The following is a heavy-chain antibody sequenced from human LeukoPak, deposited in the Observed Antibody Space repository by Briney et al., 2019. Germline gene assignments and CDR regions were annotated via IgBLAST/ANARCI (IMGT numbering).Heavy chain of an antibody. Sequence: ASVKVSCKASGYTFTSYGISWVRQAPGQGLEWMGWISAYNGNTNYAQKLQGRVTMTTDTSTSTAYMELRSLGSDDTAVYYCAREGVGSGWTNWFDPWGQGTLVTVSS. CDR2: ISAYNGNT. J-gene: IGHJ5*02. V-gene: IGHV1-18*01. D-gene: IGHD6-19*01. CDR3: AREGVGSGWTNWFDP. CDR1: GYTFTSYG.